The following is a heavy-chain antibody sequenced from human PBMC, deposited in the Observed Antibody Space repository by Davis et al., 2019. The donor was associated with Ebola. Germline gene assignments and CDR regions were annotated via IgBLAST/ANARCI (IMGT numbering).Heavy chain of an antibody. V-gene: IGHV3-21*04. Sequence: GESLKISCAASGFTFSSYSMNWVRQAPGKGLEWVSSISSSSSYIYYADSVKGRFTISRDNAKNSLYLQMNSLRAEDTAVYYCARDQDYTLGELFLPYYYYYGMDVWGQGTTVTVSS. CDR3: ARDQDYTLGELFLPYYYYYGMDV. CDR1: GFTFSSYS. D-gene: IGHD3-10*01. J-gene: IGHJ6*02. CDR2: ISSSSSYI.